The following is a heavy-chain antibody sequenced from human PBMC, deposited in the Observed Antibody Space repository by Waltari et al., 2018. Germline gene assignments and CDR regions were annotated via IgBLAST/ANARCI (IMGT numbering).Heavy chain of an antibody. CDR2: IYPSGTT. CDR3: ARDQMLLGGFDS. CDR1: GASTRGND. J-gene: IGHJ4*02. V-gene: IGHV4-4*07. Sequence: QVQLQESRPGLVKPSETLSLTCAASGASTRGNDWGWNRQPAGQGLEWIGRIYPSGTTNYNPSLNSRVTISVDKSKNQFSLRMKSVTAADTAVYYCARDQMLLGGFDSWGQGTLVTVSS. D-gene: IGHD2-2*01.